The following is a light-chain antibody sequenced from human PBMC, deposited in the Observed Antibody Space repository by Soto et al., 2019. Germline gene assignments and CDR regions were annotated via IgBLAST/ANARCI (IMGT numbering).Light chain of an antibody. Sequence: QSVLTQPPSAAGSPGQSVTISCTGTSTDVGGYNYVSWYQQYPGKAPKLMIYEGSKRPSGVSNRFSGSKSGNTASLTISGLQAEDEADYYCCSYAGSSPYVFGTGTKVTVL. CDR1: STDVGGYNY. CDR2: EGS. J-gene: IGLJ1*01. CDR3: CSYAGSSPYV. V-gene: IGLV2-23*01.